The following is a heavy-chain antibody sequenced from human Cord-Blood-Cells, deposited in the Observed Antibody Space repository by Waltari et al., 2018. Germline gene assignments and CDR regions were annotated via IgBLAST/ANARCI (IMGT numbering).Heavy chain of an antibody. Sequence: QVQLQQRGAGLLKPSETLSLTCAVYGGSFSGYYWSWIRQPPGKGLEWIGEINHSGSTNYNPSLKSLVTISVDTSKNQFSLKLSSVTAADTAVYYCAGGVVVAATPIRWFDPWGQGTLVTVSS. V-gene: IGHV4-34*01. CDR3: AGGVVVAATPIRWFDP. D-gene: IGHD2-15*01. CDR1: GGSFSGYY. CDR2: INHSGST. J-gene: IGHJ5*02.